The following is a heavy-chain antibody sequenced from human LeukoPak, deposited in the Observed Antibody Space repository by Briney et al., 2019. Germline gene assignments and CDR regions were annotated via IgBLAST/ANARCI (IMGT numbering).Heavy chain of an antibody. J-gene: IGHJ4*01. CDR1: GFTFSDYS. CDR3: AKDYSSGWCLDY. CDR2: ISSSSNTT. D-gene: IGHD6-19*01. Sequence: GGSLRLSCAASGFTFSDYSMNWVRQAPGKGLEWVSYISSSSNTTYYADSVKGRFTISRDNSKNTLYLQMNSLTVEDTAVYYCAKDYSSGWCLDYWGQGSLVTVSS. V-gene: IGHV3-48*01.